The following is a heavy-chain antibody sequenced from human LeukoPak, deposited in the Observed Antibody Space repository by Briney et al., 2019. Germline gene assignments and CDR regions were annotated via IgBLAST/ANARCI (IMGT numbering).Heavy chain of an antibody. J-gene: IGHJ3*02. D-gene: IGHD3-3*01. CDR2: IWFDGRQT. CDR1: GFSFSKYA. Sequence: ARSLRLSCAASGFSFSKYAMHWVRQAPGKGLEWVAVIWFDGRQTFYADSVKGRFTISRDNAKNSLYLQMNSLRAEDTAVYYCAREAYYDFWNHKKGAFDIWGQGTMVTVSS. V-gene: IGHV3-33*01. CDR3: AREAYYDFWNHKKGAFDI.